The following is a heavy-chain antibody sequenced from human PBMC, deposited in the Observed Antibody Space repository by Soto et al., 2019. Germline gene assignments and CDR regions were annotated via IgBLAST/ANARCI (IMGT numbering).Heavy chain of an antibody. CDR2: IHSDGST. J-gene: IGHJ4*02. Sequence: EVQLVASGGDLVPPGGSLRLSWVVSGFTVSSNDMRWVRQAPGKWLEWVSVIHSDGSTYYADSVKGRFTISRANSKNTLYLQMNSLRAEDTAVSYCARGGNKQNDYCGQGTLVTVYS. CDR1: GFTVSSND. CDR3: ARGGNKQNDY. V-gene: IGHV3-66*01. D-gene: IGHD3-16*01.